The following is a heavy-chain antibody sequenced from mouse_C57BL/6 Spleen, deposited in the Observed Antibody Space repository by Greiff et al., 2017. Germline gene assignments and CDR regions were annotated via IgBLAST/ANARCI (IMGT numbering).Heavy chain of an antibody. J-gene: IGHJ2*01. CDR3: RYGSSDYFDY. CDR2: IDPETGGT. V-gene: IGHV1-15*01. Sequence: QVQLQQSGAELVRPGASVTLSCKASGYTFTDYEMHWVKQTPVHGLEWIGAIDPETGGTAYNQKFKGKAVLTADKSSSTAYMELRSLTSEDSAVYYCRYGSSDYFDYWGQGTTLTVSS. D-gene: IGHD1-1*01. CDR1: GYTFTDYE.